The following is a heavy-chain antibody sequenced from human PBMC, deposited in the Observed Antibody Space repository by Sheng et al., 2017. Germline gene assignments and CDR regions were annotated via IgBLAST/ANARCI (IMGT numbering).Heavy chain of an antibody. CDR2: IYYSGST. J-gene: IGHJ4*02. D-gene: IGHD3-22*01. Sequence: QLQLQESGPGLVKPSETLSLTCTVSGGSISSTNYYWGWIRQPPGKGLEWIGSIYYSGSTYYNPSLNSRVTISVDMSKNQFSLKLSSVTAADTAVYYCARDESTHYYDSSGYLEYWGQGTLVTV. CDR3: ARDESTHYYDSSGYLEY. V-gene: IGHV4-39*07. CDR1: GGSISSTNYY.